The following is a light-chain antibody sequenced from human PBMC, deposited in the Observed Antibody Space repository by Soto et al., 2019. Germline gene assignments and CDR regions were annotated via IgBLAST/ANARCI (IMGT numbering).Light chain of an antibody. CDR3: EQYNNWPIT. Sequence: EVVLTQSPATLSVSPGEGATLSCRASQSVNLYLAWYQQKPGQAPRVIIYGVSTRATGVPGRFSGSGSGTEFTLTISTLQSEDFVVYYCEQYNNWPITFGQGTRLEIK. V-gene: IGKV3-15*01. CDR2: GVS. J-gene: IGKJ5*01. CDR1: QSVNLY.